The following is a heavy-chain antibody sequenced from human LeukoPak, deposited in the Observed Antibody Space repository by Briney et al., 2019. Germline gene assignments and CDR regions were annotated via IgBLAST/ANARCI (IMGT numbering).Heavy chain of an antibody. CDR1: GFTFSDYW. V-gene: IGHV3-7*01. CDR2: IKEDGSEI. D-gene: IGHD6-13*01. CDR3: AREKYVAGEFFQH. J-gene: IGHJ1*01. Sequence: GGSLRLSCAASGFTFSDYWMSWVRQAPGKGLEWVANIKEDGSEISYVHSVKGRFTISRDNARNSLYLQMNSLRGEDTAVYSCAREKYVAGEFFQHWGQGTLVTVSS.